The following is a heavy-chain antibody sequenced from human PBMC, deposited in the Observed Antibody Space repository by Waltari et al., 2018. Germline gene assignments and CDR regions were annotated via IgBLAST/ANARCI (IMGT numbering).Heavy chain of an antibody. CDR2: INPSLGKA. V-gene: IGHV1-69*08. J-gene: IGHJ4*02. D-gene: IGHD1-1*01. Sequence: QVQMAPSGAEVKKPGSSVKVSCKTSGGSLSHYTNNWVRQAPGQGLECVGMINPSLGKANYAQKCQGRVTFTADKSTHTAYMEVSGLTSEDTALYYCARDDATTGHLDSWGQGTPVTISS. CDR1: GGSLSHYT. CDR3: ARDDATTGHLDS.